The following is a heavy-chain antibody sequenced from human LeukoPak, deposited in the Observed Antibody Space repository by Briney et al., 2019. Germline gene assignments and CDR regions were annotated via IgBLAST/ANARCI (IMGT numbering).Heavy chain of an antibody. V-gene: IGHV1-2*02. D-gene: IGHD2-15*01. CDR1: GYSENFYG. Sequence: ASVKVSCKTSGYSENFYGITWVRQAPGQGLEWMGWINPNSGGTNYAQKFQGRVTMTRDTSISTAYMELSRLRSDDTAVYYCARGRGTLGYCSGGSCPSRGYMDVWGKGTTVTVSS. CDR3: ARGRGTLGYCSGGSCPSRGYMDV. CDR2: INPNSGGT. J-gene: IGHJ6*03.